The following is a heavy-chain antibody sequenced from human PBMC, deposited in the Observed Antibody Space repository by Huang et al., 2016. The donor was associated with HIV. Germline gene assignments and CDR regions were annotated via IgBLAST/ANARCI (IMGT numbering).Heavy chain of an antibody. J-gene: IGHJ4*02. CDR3: ARDTTTVAGLDF. Sequence: QVQLVESGGGVVPPGRFLRLSCAVSGFTFLYHTMHWVRQAPGKGLEGVAVISFDGRNKFYAGFVRGRFTISRDNSKNILYLQLNSLTPADTSIYYCARDTTTVAGLDFWGQGALVTVSS. CDR2: ISFDGRNK. CDR1: GFTFLYHT. D-gene: IGHD6-19*01. V-gene: IGHV3-30*14.